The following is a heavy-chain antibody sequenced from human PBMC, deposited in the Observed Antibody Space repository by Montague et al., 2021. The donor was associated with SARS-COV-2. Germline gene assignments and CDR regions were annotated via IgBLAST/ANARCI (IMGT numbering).Heavy chain of an antibody. CDR1: GGSMSSYH. CDR2: VSYRGST. D-gene: IGHD3-10*01. J-gene: IGHJ4*02. CDR3: ARDVRYYYDQ. Sequence: SETLSLTRSVSGGSMSSYHWVWIRQPPGKGLEWIGYVSYRGSTNXNLSPKSRVTISLDTSKNRFSLRVTSVTAADTAVYYCARDVRYYYDQWGQGILVTVSS. V-gene: IGHV4-59*01.